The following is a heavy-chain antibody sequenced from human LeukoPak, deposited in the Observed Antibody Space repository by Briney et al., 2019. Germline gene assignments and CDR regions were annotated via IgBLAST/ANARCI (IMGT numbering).Heavy chain of an antibody. D-gene: IGHD6-6*01. J-gene: IGHJ6*03. CDR2: IRYDGSNK. V-gene: IGHV3-30*02. CDR3: VKDRRPLYSYMDV. Sequence: GGSLRLSCAASGFTFSSYGMHWVRQAPGKGLEWVAFIRYDGSNKYYADSVKGRFTISRDNSKNTLYLQMNSLRAEDTAVYYCVKDRRPLYSYMDVWGKGTTVTVSS. CDR1: GFTFSSYG.